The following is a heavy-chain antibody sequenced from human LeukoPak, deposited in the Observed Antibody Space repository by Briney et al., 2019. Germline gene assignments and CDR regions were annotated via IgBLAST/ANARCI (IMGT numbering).Heavy chain of an antibody. CDR3: AKPFVDSSGSILLYYYYYMDV. Sequence: ASVKVSCKASGYTLTSYDINWVRQATGQGLEWMGWMNPNSGNTGYAQKFQGRVTMTRNTSISTAYMELSSLRSEDTAVYYCAKPFVDSSGSILLYYYYYMDVWGKGTTVTVSS. CDR2: MNPNSGNT. J-gene: IGHJ6*03. V-gene: IGHV1-8*01. CDR1: GYTLTSYD. D-gene: IGHD3-22*01.